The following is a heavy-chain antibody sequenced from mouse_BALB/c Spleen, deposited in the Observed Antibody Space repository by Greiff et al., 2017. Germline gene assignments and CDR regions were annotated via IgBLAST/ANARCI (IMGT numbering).Heavy chain of an antibody. CDR2: ISSGGST. J-gene: IGHJ4*01. CDR1: GFTFSSYA. Sequence: EVQGVESGGGLVKPGGSLKLSCAASGFTFSSYAMSWVRQTPEKRLEWVASISSGGSTYYPDSVKGRFTISRDNARNILYLQMSSLRSEDTAMYYCARDYYYGMDYWGQGTSVTVSS. CDR3: ARDYYYGMDY. V-gene: IGHV5-6-5*01.